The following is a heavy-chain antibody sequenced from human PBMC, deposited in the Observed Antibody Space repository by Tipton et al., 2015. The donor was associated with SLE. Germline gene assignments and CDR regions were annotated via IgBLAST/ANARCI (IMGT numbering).Heavy chain of an antibody. D-gene: IGHD2-21*02. CDR3: ARGLGTEVDY. J-gene: IGHJ4*02. Sequence: TLSLTCAVSGGSISSGGYSWSWIRQPPGKGLEWIGYIYHSGSTYYNPSLKSRVTISVDRSKNQFSLKLSSVTAADTAVYYCARGLGTEVDYWGQGTLVTVSS. V-gene: IGHV4-30-2*01. CDR1: GGSISSGGYS. CDR2: IYHSGST.